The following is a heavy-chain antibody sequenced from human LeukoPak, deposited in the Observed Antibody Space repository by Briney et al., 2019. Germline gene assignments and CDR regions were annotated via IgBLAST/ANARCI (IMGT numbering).Heavy chain of an antibody. CDR2: IRSSSSYI. CDR1: GFTFSSYS. CDR3: ARDLEYYDILTGYFY. D-gene: IGHD3-9*01. V-gene: IGHV3-21*01. Sequence: PGGSLRLSCAASGFTFSSYSMNWVRQAPGKGLEWVSSIRSSSSYIYYADSVKGRFTISRDNAKNSLYLQMNSLRAEDTAVYYCARDLEYYDILTGYFYWGQGTLVTVSS. J-gene: IGHJ4*02.